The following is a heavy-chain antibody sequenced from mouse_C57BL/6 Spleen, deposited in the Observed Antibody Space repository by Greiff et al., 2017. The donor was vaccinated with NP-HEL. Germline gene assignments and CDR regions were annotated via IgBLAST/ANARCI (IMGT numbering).Heavy chain of an antibody. V-gene: IGHV1-63*01. CDR1: GYTFTNYW. J-gene: IGHJ2*01. CDR2: IYPGGGYT. Sequence: QVQLQQSGAELVRPGTSVKMSCKASGYTFTNYWIGWAKQRPGHGLEWIGDIYPGGGYTNYNEKFKGKATLTADNSSSTAYMQFSSLTSEDSAISYCARLQGRDFDYWGQGTTLTVSS. CDR3: ARLQGRDFDY.